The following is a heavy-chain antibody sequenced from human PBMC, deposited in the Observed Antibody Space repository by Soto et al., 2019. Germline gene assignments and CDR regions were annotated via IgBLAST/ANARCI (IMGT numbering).Heavy chain of an antibody. Sequence: QVQLVQSGAEVKKPGASVKVSCKASGYTFTSYGISWVRQAPGQGLEWMGWISAYNGNTNYAQKLQGRVTMTTDTSTSTAYMELRSLRSDDTAVYYCARGGYCSSTSGSSYYYYGMDVWGQGTTVTVSS. V-gene: IGHV1-18*04. CDR2: ISAYNGNT. CDR3: ARGGYCSSTSGSSYYYYGMDV. J-gene: IGHJ6*02. CDR1: GYTFTSYG. D-gene: IGHD2-2*01.